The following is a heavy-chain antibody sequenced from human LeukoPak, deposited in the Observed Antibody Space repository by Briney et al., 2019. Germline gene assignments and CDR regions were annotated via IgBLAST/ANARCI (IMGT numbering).Heavy chain of an antibody. CDR1: GFTFSTYT. J-gene: IGHJ4*02. CDR2: I. V-gene: IGHV3-21*04. CDR3: AKGTLEPTIMFLDS. Sequence: GGSLRLSCAASGFTFSTYTLNWVRQAPGKGLEWVSSINADSVKGRFTISRDNSKNSLYLQMNSLRAEDTAVYYCAKGTLEPTIMFLDSWGQGTLVIVSS. D-gene: IGHD3/OR15-3a*01.